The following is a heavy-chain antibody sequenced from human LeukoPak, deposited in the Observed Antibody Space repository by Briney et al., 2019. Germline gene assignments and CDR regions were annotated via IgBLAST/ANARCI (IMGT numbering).Heavy chain of an antibody. CDR2: INAGNGNT. V-gene: IGHV1-3*01. J-gene: IGHJ3*02. CDR3: ARDGVGSYYAGDAFDI. Sequence: GASVKVSRKASGYTFTSYAMHWARQAPGQRLEWMGWINAGNGNTKYSQKFLGRVTITRDTSASTAYMELSSLRSEDTAVYYCARDGVGSYYAGDAFDIWGQGTMVTVSS. CDR1: GYTFTSYA. D-gene: IGHD1-26*01.